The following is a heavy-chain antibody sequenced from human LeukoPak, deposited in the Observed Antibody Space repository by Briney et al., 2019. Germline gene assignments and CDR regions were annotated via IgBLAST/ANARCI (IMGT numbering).Heavy chain of an antibody. V-gene: IGHV4-39*07. CDR3: ARGSSWYDY. J-gene: IGHJ4*02. CDR2: IYYSGST. Sequence: SETLSLTCTVSGGSISSSSYYWGWIRQPPGKGLEWIGSIYYSGSTYYNPSLKSRVTISVDTSRNHFSLKLNSVTAADTAVYYCARGSSWYDYWGQGTLVTVSS. CDR1: GGSISSSSYY. D-gene: IGHD6-13*01.